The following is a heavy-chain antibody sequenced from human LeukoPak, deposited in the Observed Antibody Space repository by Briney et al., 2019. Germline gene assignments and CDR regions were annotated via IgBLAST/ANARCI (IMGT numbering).Heavy chain of an antibody. CDR1: GGSISSYY. CDR2: IYYSGST. CDR3: ARDSPEIDP. J-gene: IGHJ5*02. Sequence: PSETLSLTCTVSGGSISSYYWSWIRQPPGKGLEWIGYIYYSGSTNYNPSLTSRVTISVDTSKNQFSLKLSSVTAADTAVYYWARDSPEIDPWGQGTLVTVSS. V-gene: IGHV4-59*01. D-gene: IGHD1-14*01.